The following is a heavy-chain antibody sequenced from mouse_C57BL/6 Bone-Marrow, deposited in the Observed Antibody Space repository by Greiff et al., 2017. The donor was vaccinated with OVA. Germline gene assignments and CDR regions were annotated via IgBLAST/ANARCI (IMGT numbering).Heavy chain of an antibody. J-gene: IGHJ4*01. CDR1: GYTFTSYW. D-gene: IGHD3-2*02. Sequence: QVQLQQPGAELVKPGASVKLSCKASGYTFTSYWMHWVKQRPGQGLEWIGRIDPNSGGTKYNEKFKSKATLTVDKPSSTAYMQLSSLTSEDSAVYYCARTKTAQATYAIDYWGQGTSVTVSS. CDR2: IDPNSGGT. V-gene: IGHV1-72*01. CDR3: ARTKTAQATYAIDY.